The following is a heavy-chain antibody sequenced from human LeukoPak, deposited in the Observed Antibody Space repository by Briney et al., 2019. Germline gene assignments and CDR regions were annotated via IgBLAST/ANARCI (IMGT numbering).Heavy chain of an antibody. CDR3: TRSGYSSSSEGIDY. CDR1: GFTFSGSA. CDR2: IRSKANSYAT. J-gene: IGHJ4*02. V-gene: IGHV3-73*01. Sequence: QPGGSLRLSCAASGFTFSGSAMHWVRQASGKGLEWVGRIRSKANSYATAYAASVKGRFTISRDDSKNTAYLQMNSLKPEDTAVYYCTRSGYSSSSEGIDYWGQGTLVTVSS. D-gene: IGHD6-6*01.